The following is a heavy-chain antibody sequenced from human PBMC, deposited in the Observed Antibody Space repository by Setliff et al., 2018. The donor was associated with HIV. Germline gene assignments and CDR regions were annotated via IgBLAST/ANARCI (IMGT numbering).Heavy chain of an antibody. CDR3: ARGPPFAY. CDR2: IDYSGTTMYF. Sequence: SETLSLTCNVSGGSFIGSSFQSTWIRQAPGKGLEWIGDIDYSGTTMYFNYNPSLVSRLPLSEQTSRHQYSLKLTAVTADDTGINYGARGPPFAYWGQGLLVTVSS. CDR1: GGSFIGSSFQ. J-gene: IGHJ4*02. V-gene: IGHV4-39*07.